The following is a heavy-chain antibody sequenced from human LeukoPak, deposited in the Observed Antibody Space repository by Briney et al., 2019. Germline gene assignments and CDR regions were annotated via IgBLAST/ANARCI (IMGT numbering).Heavy chain of an antibody. Sequence: PSETLSLTCAVYGGSFSVYYWSWIRQAPGKGLEWIGEFNHGGSTNYNPSLKSRVTISVDTSKNQFSLKLISVTAADTAVYYCARGVGSGYTDYWGQGALVTVSS. CDR3: ARGVGSGYTDY. D-gene: IGHD3-22*01. CDR1: GGSFSVYY. V-gene: IGHV4-34*01. J-gene: IGHJ4*02. CDR2: FNHGGST.